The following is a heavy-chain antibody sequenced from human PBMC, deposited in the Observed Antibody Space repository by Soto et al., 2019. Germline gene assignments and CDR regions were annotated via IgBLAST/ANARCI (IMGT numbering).Heavy chain of an antibody. J-gene: IGHJ6*03. CDR3: AIPGGQYSSSWSYYYYMDV. CDR2: INHSGST. CDR1: GGSFSGYY. V-gene: IGHV4-34*01. Sequence: SETLSLTCAVYGGSFSGYYWSWIRQPPGKGLEWIGEINHSGSTNYNPSLKSRVTISVDTSKNQFSLKLSSVTAADTAVYYCAIPGGQYSSSWSYYYYMDVWGKGTTVTVSS. D-gene: IGHD6-13*01.